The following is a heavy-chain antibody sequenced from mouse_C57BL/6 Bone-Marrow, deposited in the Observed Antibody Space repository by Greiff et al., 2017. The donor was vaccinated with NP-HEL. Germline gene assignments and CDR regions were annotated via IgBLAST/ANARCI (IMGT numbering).Heavy chain of an antibody. CDR2: IYPGNGDT. J-gene: IGHJ2*01. V-gene: IGHV1-80*01. D-gene: IGHD1-1*01. CDR3: ARYYGSSYYLDY. CDR1: GYAFSSYW. Sequence: QVQLQQSGAELVKPGASVKISCKASGYAFSSYWMNWVKQRPGKGLEWIGQIYPGNGDTNYNGKFKGKATLTADKSSSTAYMQLSSLTSEDSAVYFCARYYGSSYYLDYWGQGTTLTVSS.